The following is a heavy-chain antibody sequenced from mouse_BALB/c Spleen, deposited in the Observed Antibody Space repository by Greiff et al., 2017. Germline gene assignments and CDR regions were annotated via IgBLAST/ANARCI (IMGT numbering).Heavy chain of an antibody. J-gene: IGHJ3*01. V-gene: IGHV5-17*02. CDR1: GFTFSSFG. CDR3: ARTEYGN. D-gene: IGHD2-1*01. Sequence: EVKLVESGGGLVQPGGSRKLSCAASGFTFSSFGMHWVRQAPEKGLEWVAYISSGSSTIYYADTVKGRFTISRDNPKNTLFLQMTSLRSEDTAMYYCARTEYGNWGQGTLVTVSA. CDR2: ISSGSSTI.